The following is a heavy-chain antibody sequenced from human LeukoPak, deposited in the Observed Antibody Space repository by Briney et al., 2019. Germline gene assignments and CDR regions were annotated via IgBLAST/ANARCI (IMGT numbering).Heavy chain of an antibody. V-gene: IGHV4-30-4*08. D-gene: IGHD6-13*01. CDR1: GGSISSGDYY. Sequence: PSETLSLTCTVSGGSISSGDYYWSWIRQPPGKGLEWIGYIYYSGSTYYNPSLKRRVTISVDTSKNQFSLKLSSVTAADTAVYYCARVDSSSWRPMKFDYWGQGTLVTVSS. CDR3: ARVDSSSWRPMKFDY. J-gene: IGHJ4*02. CDR2: IYYSGST.